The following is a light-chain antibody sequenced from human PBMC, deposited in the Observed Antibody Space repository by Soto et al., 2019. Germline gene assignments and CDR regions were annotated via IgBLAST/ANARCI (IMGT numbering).Light chain of an antibody. CDR2: EVS. Sequence: QSVLTQPPSASGSLGQSLTISCTGTSSDIGAYIYVSWYQQHPGKAPKNIISEVSRRPSGVPERFSGSKSGNTASLTVSGLQADDEGHYYCSSYACSNNFVFGTGTKLTVL. J-gene: IGLJ1*01. CDR3: SSYACSNNFV. V-gene: IGLV2-8*01. CDR1: SSDIGAYIY.